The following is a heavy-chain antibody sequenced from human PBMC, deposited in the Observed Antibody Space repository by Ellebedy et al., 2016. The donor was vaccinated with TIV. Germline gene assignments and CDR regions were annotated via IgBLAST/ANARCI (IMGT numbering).Heavy chain of an antibody. D-gene: IGHD2-2*02. J-gene: IGHJ4*02. V-gene: IGHV4-59*13. CDR2: VHYTGIT. CDR3: ARRSPIPDN. CDR1: GGSMRDNY. Sequence: SETLSLXXTVSGGSMRDNYWSWIRQPPGKGLEWIGFVHYTGITDYNPSLRGRVAISIDTSKSQFSLRLNSVTAADTAIYFCARRSPIPDNWGQGALVTVSS.